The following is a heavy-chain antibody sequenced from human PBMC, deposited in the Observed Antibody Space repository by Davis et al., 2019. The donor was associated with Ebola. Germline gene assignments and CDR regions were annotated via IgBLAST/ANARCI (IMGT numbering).Heavy chain of an antibody. CDR1: GFSFSNYA. D-gene: IGHD2-21*01. J-gene: IGHJ3*01. CDR2: FSYDGSSK. CDR3: ARDRSIDDAFDL. V-gene: IGHV3-30*04. Sequence: GGSLRLSCAASGFSFSNYAMHWVRQVPGKGLEWVAVFSYDGSSKYYADSVKGRFTISRDNSKNTLHLQMSSLRVEDTAVYFCARDRSIDDAFDLWGQGTMVTVSS.